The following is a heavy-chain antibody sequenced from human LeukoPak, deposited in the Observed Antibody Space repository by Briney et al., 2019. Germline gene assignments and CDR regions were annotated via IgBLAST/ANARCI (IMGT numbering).Heavy chain of an antibody. J-gene: IGHJ5*02. Sequence: ASVKVSCKASGYTFTSYAMNWVRQAPGQGLEWMGWINTNTGNPTYAQGFTGRFVFSLDTSVSTAYLQISSLKAEDTAVYYCALKQYGEQLPQTPPGWFDPWGQGTLVTVSS. D-gene: IGHD6-13*01. V-gene: IGHV7-4-1*02. CDR3: ALKQYGEQLPQTPPGWFDP. CDR2: INTNTGNP. CDR1: GYTFTSYA.